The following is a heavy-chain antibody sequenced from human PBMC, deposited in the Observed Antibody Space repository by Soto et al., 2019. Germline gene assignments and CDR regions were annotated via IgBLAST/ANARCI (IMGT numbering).Heavy chain of an antibody. CDR1: GYTFTSYA. J-gene: IGHJ4*02. V-gene: IGHV1-3*01. CDR3: ARGAGDYDPASYFDY. CDR2: INAGNGNT. Sequence: QVQLVQSGAEVKKPGASVKVSCKASGYTFTSYAMHWVRQAPGQRLEWMGWINAGNGNTKYSQKFQGRVTITGDTSASTAYMELSSLRSEDTAVYYCARGAGDYDPASYFDYWGQGTLVTVSS. D-gene: IGHD3-3*01.